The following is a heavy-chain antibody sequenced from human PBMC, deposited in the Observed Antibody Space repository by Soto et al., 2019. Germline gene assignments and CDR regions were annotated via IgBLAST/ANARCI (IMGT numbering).Heavy chain of an antibody. J-gene: IGHJ6*04. CDR3: ARSPIPMDV. CDR2: INYTGST. CDR1: GGSISGYH. V-gene: IGHV4-34*01. Sequence: SETLSLTCTVSGGSISGYHWSWIRQPPGKGLEWIGEINYTGSTNYNPSLKSRVTISIDTSKNQFSLKLSSVTAADTAVYYCARSPIPMDVWGKGTTVTVSS. D-gene: IGHD2-21*01.